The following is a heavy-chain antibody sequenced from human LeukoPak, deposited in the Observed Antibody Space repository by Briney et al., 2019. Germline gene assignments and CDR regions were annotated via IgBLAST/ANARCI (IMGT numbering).Heavy chain of an antibody. D-gene: IGHD1-26*01. V-gene: IGHV1-18*01. CDR3: ARPANLYYASDAFDI. CDR2: ISPYTGNT. Sequence: ASVKVSCKTSGYTFTNFAINWVRQAPGQGLEWMGWISPYTGNTNYAQKFQGRVTMSANTSTSTASMELTSLTSAATAVYYCARPANLYYASDAFDIWGQGTMVTVSS. J-gene: IGHJ3*02. CDR1: GYTFTNFA.